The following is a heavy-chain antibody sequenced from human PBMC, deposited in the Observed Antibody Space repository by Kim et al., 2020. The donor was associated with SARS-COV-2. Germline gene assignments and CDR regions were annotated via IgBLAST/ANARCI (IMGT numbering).Heavy chain of an antibody. V-gene: IGHV4-31*03. CDR1: GGSISSGGYY. CDR2: IYYSGST. D-gene: IGHD3-9*01. CDR3: ERVDYDILNGPRFDP. Sequence: SETLSLTCTVSGGSISSGGYYWSWNRQHPGKGLEWIGYIYYSGSTYYNPSLKSRVTISVDTSKNQFSLKPSPVTAADTAVYYCERVDYDILNGPRFDPWGQGALVTVSS. J-gene: IGHJ5*02.